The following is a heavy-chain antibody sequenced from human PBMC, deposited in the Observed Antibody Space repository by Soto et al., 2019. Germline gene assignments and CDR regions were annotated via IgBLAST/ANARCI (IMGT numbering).Heavy chain of an antibody. CDR3: AKSPVYYDFWSGYRPDWYFDL. CDR1: GFTFSSYG. J-gene: IGHJ2*01. D-gene: IGHD3-3*01. CDR2: IWYDGSNK. V-gene: IGHV3-33*06. Sequence: GGSLRLSCAASGFTFSSYGMHWVRQAPGKGLEWVAVIWYDGSNKYYADSVKGRFTISRDNSKNTLYLQMNSLRAEDTAVYYCAKSPVYYDFWSGYRPDWYFDLWGRGTLVTVSS.